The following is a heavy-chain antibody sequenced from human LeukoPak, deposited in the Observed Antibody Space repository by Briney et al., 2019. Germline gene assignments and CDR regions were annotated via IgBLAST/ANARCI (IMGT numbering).Heavy chain of an antibody. CDR1: GFTFSSYG. J-gene: IGHJ4*02. Sequence: GGSLRLSCAASGFTFSSYGMHWVRQAPGKGLEWVAFTRYDGSNKYYADSVKGRFTISRDNSKNTLYLQMNSLRAEDTAVYYCAKDYCSGGSCYYFDNWGQGTLVTVSS. D-gene: IGHD2-15*01. CDR2: TRYDGSNK. V-gene: IGHV3-30*02. CDR3: AKDYCSGGSCYYFDN.